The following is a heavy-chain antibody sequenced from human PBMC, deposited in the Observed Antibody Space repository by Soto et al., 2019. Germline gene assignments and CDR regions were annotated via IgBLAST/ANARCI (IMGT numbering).Heavy chain of an antibody. J-gene: IGHJ2*01. CDR2: IIPIFGTA. Sequence: QVQLVQSGAEVKKPGSSVKVSCKASGGTFSSYAISWVRQAPGQGLEWMGGIIPIFGTANYAQKFQGRVTIAADESTSTAYMELSSLRSEDTAVYYCARVVGMATLTWYFDLWGRGTLVTVSS. CDR3: ARVVGMATLTWYFDL. V-gene: IGHV1-69*01. CDR1: GGTFSSYA. D-gene: IGHD4-4*01.